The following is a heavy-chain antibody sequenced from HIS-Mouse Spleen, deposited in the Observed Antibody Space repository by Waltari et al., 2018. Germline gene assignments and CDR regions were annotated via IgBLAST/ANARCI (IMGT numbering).Heavy chain of an antibody. CDR3: AREIPYSSSWYDWYFDL. Sequence: QLQLQESGPGLVKPSETLSLTCTVSGGSISSSSYYWGWIRQPQGKGLEWIGRSYDSRSTYSNPSLKSRVTISVDTSKNQFSLKLSSVTAADTAVYYCAREIPYSSSWYDWYFDLWGRGTLVTVSS. D-gene: IGHD6-13*01. CDR1: GGSISSSSYY. V-gene: IGHV4-39*07. CDR2: SYDSRST. J-gene: IGHJ2*01.